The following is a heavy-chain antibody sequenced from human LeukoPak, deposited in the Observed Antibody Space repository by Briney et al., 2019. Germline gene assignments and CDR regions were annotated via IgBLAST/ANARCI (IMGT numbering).Heavy chain of an antibody. V-gene: IGHV4-59*08. CDR3: ARLQLPPQERNNWFDP. D-gene: IGHD1-1*01. Sequence: SETLSLTCTVSGGSISSYYWSWIRQPPGKGLEWIGYIYYSGSTNYNPSLKSRVIISVDTSKNQFSLKLSSVTAADTAVYYCARLQLPPQERNNWFDPWGQGTLVTVSS. CDR1: GGSISSYY. J-gene: IGHJ5*02. CDR2: IYYSGST.